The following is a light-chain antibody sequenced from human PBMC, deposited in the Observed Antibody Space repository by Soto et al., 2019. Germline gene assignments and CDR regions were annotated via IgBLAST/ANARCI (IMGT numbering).Light chain of an antibody. CDR1: EIVGRH. J-gene: IGKJ4*01. CDR3: QQSSNWQGAN. Sequence: VVLTQSPATLSVSPGEIATLSCRASEIVGRHLAWYQQKPGQAPRLLIYGASSRATGIPARFSGSGSGTEFTLTISSLEPEDFAVYYCQQSSNWQGANFGGGTKVDIK. CDR2: GAS. V-gene: IGKV3D-11*02.